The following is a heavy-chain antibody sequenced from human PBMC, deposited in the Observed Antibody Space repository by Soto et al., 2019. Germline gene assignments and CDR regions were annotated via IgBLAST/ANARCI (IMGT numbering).Heavy chain of an antibody. Sequence: GGSLRLSSAASGFTFSSYGMHWVRQAPGKGLEWVAVISYDGSNKYYADSVKGRFTISRDNSKNTLYLQMNSLRAEDTAVYYCAKEGGYSYGIFDYWGQGTLVTVS. CDR3: AKEGGYSYGIFDY. V-gene: IGHV3-30*18. CDR1: GFTFSSYG. CDR2: ISYDGSNK. J-gene: IGHJ4*02. D-gene: IGHD5-18*01.